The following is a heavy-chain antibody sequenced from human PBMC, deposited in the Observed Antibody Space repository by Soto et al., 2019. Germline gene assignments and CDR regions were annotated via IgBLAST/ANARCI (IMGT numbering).Heavy chain of an antibody. Sequence: PSETLSLTCTVSGGSISSYYWSWIRQPPGKGLEWIGYIYYSGSTNYNPSLKGRVTISVDTSKNQFSLKLSSVTAADTAVYYCARHPNYYYGSGSSYYYYYYGMDVWGQGTTVTVSS. D-gene: IGHD3-10*01. CDR3: ARHPNYYYGSGSSYYYYYYGMDV. J-gene: IGHJ6*02. CDR1: GGSISSYY. V-gene: IGHV4-59*08. CDR2: IYYSGST.